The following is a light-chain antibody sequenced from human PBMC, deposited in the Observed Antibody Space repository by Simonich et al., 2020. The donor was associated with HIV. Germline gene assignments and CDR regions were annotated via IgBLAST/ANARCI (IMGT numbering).Light chain of an antibody. Sequence: EIVMTQSPATLSVSPGERATLSCRASQSVSSYLAWYQQKPGQAPRLLIYDASNRATGIPARCSGSGSGTDFTLTISSLEPEDFAVYYCQQRSNWPLTFGGGTKVEIK. CDR3: QQRSNWPLT. J-gene: IGKJ4*01. CDR1: QSVSSY. V-gene: IGKV3-11*01. CDR2: DAS.